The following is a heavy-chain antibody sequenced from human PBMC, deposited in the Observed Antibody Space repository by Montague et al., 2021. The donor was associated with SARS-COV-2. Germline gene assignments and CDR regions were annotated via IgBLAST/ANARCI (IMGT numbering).Heavy chain of an antibody. CDR3: ARYSSSSTTPFDY. J-gene: IGHJ4*02. D-gene: IGHD6-6*01. Sequence: SLRLSCAASGFTFSSYAMSWVRQAPGKGPEWVSAISGSGGSTYFADSVEGRFTISRDNSKNTLYLQMHSLRAEDTAVYYCARYSSSSTTPFDYWGQGTLVTVSS. V-gene: IGHV3-23*01. CDR1: GFTFSSYA. CDR2: ISGSGGST.